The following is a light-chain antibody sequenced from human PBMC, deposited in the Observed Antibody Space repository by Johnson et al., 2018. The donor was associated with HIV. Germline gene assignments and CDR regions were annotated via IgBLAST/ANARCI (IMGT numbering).Light chain of an antibody. CDR2: DNN. V-gene: IGLV1-51*01. CDR1: SSNIGINY. J-gene: IGLJ1*01. CDR3: GTCDSSLSGGLYV. Sequence: QSVLTQPPSVSAAPRQKVTISCSGSSSNIGINYVYWYQQLPGTAPKLLIYDNNKRPSGIPDRFTASNSGTSAPRGITGTQTDDEADDYCGTCDSSLSGGLYVFGTGTRVTVL.